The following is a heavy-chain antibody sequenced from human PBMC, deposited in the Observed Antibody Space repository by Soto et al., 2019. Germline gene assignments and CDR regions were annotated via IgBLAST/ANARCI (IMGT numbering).Heavy chain of an antibody. CDR3: ARGLAAAGKGDYNWFDP. CDR1: GGSISSGGYY. Sequence: QVQLQESGPGLVKPSQTLSLTCTVSGGSISSGGYYWSWIRQHPGKGLEWIGYIYYSGSTYYNPSLKSRVTISVDTSKNQFSLKLSSVTAADSAVYYCARGLAAAGKGDYNWFDPWGQGTLVTVSS. V-gene: IGHV4-31*03. D-gene: IGHD6-13*01. J-gene: IGHJ5*02. CDR2: IYYSGST.